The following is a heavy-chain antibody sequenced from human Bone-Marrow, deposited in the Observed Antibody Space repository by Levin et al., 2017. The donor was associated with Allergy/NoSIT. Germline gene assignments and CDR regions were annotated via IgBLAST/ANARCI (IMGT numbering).Heavy chain of an antibody. CDR2: IYPSGNT. Sequence: ASETLSLTCTVSGASISSNDYYWSWIRQPPGKGLEWIGYIYPSGNTHYNPSLKSRVTMSLHASKNQISLKLNSVTAADTAVYYCARDRDYYDSSGYDIVYYGMDVWGQGTTVTVSS. CDR1: GASISSNDYY. V-gene: IGHV4-30-4*01. D-gene: IGHD3-22*01. J-gene: IGHJ6*02. CDR3: ARDRDYYDSSGYDIVYYGMDV.